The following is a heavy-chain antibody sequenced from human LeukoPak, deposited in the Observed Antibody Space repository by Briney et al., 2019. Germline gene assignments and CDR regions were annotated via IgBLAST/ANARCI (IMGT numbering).Heavy chain of an antibody. V-gene: IGHV3-9*01. CDR3: AKDTGYDFWSGYFDY. D-gene: IGHD3-3*01. J-gene: IGHJ4*02. CDR1: GFTFSSYA. Sequence: PGGSLRLSCAASGFTFSSYAMSWVRQAPGKGLEWVSGISWNSGSIGYADSVKGRFTISRDNAKNSLYLQMNSLRAEDTALYYCAKDTGYDFWSGYFDYWGQGTLVTVSS. CDR2: ISWNSGSI.